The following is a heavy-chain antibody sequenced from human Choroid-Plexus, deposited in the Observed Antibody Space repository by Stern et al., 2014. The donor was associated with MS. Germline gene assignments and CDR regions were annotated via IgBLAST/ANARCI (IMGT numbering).Heavy chain of an antibody. CDR1: GFTFGNCA. Sequence: VQLVESGGGVVQPGRPLRLSCVASGFTFGNCAMHWVRQAPGKGLAWGAGVSYDGSNKYYADSVKGRFTISRDNSQNTLYMQMSSLRPEDTAVYYCAKDRQYLTYFFDHWGQGSLVTVSS. J-gene: IGHJ5*02. CDR3: AKDRQYLTYFFDH. D-gene: IGHD2/OR15-2a*01. CDR2: VSYDGSNK. V-gene: IGHV3-30*18.